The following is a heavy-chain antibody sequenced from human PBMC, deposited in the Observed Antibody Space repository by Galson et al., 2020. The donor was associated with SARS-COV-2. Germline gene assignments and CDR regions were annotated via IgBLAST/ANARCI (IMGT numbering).Heavy chain of an antibody. CDR2: IYYSGST. D-gene: IGHD3-10*01. CDR1: GGSISSYY. J-gene: IGHJ5*02. CDR3: ARGPSMVLLWFGELLDVRFDP. Sequence: ETSETLSLTCTVSGGSISSYYWSWIRQPPGKGLEWIGYIYYSGSTNYNPSLKSRVTISVDTSKNQFSLKLSSVTAADTVVYYCARGPSMVLLWFGELLDVRFDPWGQGTLVTVSS. V-gene: IGHV4-59*01.